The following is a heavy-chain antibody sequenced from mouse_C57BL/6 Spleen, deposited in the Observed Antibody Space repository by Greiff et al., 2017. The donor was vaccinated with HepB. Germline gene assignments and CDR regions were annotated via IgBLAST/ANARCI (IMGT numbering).Heavy chain of an antibody. CDR1: GFNIKNTY. Sequence: EVQLQQSVAELVRPGASVKLSCTASGFNIKNTYMYWVKQRPEQGLEWIGRIDPANGNTKYAPKFQGKATITADTSSNTAYLQLSSLTSEDTAIYYCAGGSYYGSSWFAYWGQGTLVTVSA. V-gene: IGHV14-3*01. J-gene: IGHJ3*01. D-gene: IGHD1-1*01. CDR2: IDPANGNT. CDR3: AGGSYYGSSWFAY.